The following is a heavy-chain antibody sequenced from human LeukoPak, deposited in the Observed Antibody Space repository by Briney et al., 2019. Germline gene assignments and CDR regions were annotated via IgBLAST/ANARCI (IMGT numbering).Heavy chain of an antibody. V-gene: IGHV3-53*01. Sequence: PGGSLRLSCAASGFTVSSNYMIWVRQVPGKGLEWVSVIYSGGSTYYADSVKGRFTISRDNSKNTVYLQMNSLRAEDTAVYYCASPAVWGELSLRYWGQGTLVTVSS. D-gene: IGHD3-16*02. J-gene: IGHJ4*02. CDR2: IYSGGST. CDR3: ASPAVWGELSLRY. CDR1: GFTVSSNY.